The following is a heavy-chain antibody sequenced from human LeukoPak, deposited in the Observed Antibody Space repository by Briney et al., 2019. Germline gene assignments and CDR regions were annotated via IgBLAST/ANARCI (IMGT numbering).Heavy chain of an antibody. Sequence: PSETLSLTCTVSGGSISSYYWSWIRQPAGKGLEWIGRIYTSGSTNYNPSLKSRVTMSVDTPKNQFSLKLSSVTAADTAVYYCARDRGLGSPTYMDVWGKGTTVTVSS. J-gene: IGHJ6*03. CDR3: ARDRGLGSPTYMDV. V-gene: IGHV4-4*07. CDR1: GGSISSYY. CDR2: IYTSGST. D-gene: IGHD1-26*01.